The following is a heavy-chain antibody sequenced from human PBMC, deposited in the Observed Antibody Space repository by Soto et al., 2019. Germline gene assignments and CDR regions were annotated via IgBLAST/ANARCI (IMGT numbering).Heavy chain of an antibody. V-gene: IGHV3-13*01. J-gene: IGHJ6*02. CDR3: ARDRITGTSYYGMDV. D-gene: IGHD1-7*01. CDR2: IGTAGDT. Sequence: GGSLRLSCAASGCTFSSYDMHWVSKATGKGLEWVSAIGTAGDTYYPGSVKGRFTISRENAKNSLYLQMNSLRAEDTAVYYCARDRITGTSYYGMDVWGQGTTVTVSS. CDR1: GCTFSSYD.